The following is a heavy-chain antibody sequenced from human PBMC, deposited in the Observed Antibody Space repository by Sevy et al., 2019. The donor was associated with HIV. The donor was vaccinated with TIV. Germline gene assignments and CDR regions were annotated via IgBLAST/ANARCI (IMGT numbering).Heavy chain of an antibody. CDR1: GFTFSNAW. Sequence: GGSLRLSCAASGFTFSNAWMSWVRQAPGKGLEWVGRIKSKTNGGTTDYAAPVKGRFTISRDDSKNTLYLQMNSLKTEDTVVYYCTATLFGYSYGYVDYWGQGTLVTVSS. D-gene: IGHD5-18*01. J-gene: IGHJ4*02. CDR3: TATLFGYSYGYVDY. CDR2: IKSKTNGGTT. V-gene: IGHV3-15*01.